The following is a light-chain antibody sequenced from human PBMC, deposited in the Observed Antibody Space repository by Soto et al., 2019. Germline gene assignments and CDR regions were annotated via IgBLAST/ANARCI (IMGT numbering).Light chain of an antibody. V-gene: IGKV3-20*01. CDR3: QQYGNPPPNA. CDR1: QSVSSSY. J-gene: IGKJ2*01. CDR2: GAS. Sequence: EIVLTQSPGTLSLSPGERATLSCRASQSVSSSYLAWYQQKPGQAPRVLIHGASSRATGIPDRFSGSGSGTELTSNISRLEPEDFAVYFCQQYGNPPPNAFGQGTKVEIK.